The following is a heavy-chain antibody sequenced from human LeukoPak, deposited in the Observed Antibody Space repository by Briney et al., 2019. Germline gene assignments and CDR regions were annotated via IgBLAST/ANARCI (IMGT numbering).Heavy chain of an antibody. D-gene: IGHD3-16*01. CDR3: ARGGVVLEGNSAFDP. J-gene: IGHJ5*02. V-gene: IGHV4-39*01. Sequence: SETLSLTCTVSGGSISSSSYYWGWIRQPPGKGLEWIGSIYYSGSTYYNPSLKSRVTISVDTSKNQFSLKLSSVTAADTAVYYCARGGVVLEGNSAFDPWGQGTLVTVSS. CDR2: IYYSGST. CDR1: GGSISSSSYY.